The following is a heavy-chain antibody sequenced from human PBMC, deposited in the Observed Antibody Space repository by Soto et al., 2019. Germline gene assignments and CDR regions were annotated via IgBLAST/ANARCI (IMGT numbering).Heavy chain of an antibody. D-gene: IGHD3-16*02. V-gene: IGHV1-18*01. Sequence: ASVKVSCKASGYTFTTYGISWVRQAPGQGLEWMGWISAYNGNMNYAQKLQGRVTMTTDTSTSIAYMELRSLRSDDTAVYYCARVSSPYDYAWGSYRPGWFDPWGRGTLVTVSS. J-gene: IGHJ5*02. CDR3: ARVSSPYDYAWGSYRPGWFDP. CDR1: GYTFTTYG. CDR2: ISAYNGNM.